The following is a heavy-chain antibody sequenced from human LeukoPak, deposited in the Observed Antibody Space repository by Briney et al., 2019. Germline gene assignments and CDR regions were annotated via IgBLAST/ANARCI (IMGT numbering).Heavy chain of an antibody. CDR1: GFTFDDYG. Sequence: RGSLRLSCAASGFTFDDYGMSWVRQAPGKGLEWVSGINWNGGSTGYADSVKGRFTISRDKAKHSLYLQMNSLRAEDTAVYYGTRESSGWYSDYFDYWGQGTLVTVSS. CDR3: TRESSGWYSDYFDY. J-gene: IGHJ4*02. D-gene: IGHD6-19*01. CDR2: INWNGGST. V-gene: IGHV3-20*04.